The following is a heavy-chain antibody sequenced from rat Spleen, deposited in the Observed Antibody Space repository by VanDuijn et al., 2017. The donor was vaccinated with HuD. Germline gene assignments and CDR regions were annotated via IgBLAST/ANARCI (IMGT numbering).Heavy chain of an antibody. V-gene: IGHV5-27*01. J-gene: IGHJ2*01. CDR1: GFTFSDYY. D-gene: IGHD1-11*01. CDR3: TTAANYGGYRYYFDY. Sequence: EVQLVESGGGLVQPGRSLKLSCAASGFTFSDYYMAWVRQAPTKGLEWVAYISTGGGSTYYRDSVKGRFTISRDNAKSTLYLQMDSLRSEDTATYYCTTAANYGGYRYYFDYWGQGVMVTVSS. CDR2: ISTGGGST.